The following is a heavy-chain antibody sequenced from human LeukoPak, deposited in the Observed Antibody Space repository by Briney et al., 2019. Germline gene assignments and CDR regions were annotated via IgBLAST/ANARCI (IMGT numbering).Heavy chain of an antibody. Sequence: PSETLSLTCTVSGGSISYYWSWIRQPPGKGLEWIGYIYYSGGTNYKPSLRSRVTISIDTSKNQFSLKLSSVTAADTAVYYCARHHFDNWAYFDSWGQGTLVTVSS. J-gene: IGHJ4*02. D-gene: IGHD1-20*01. CDR1: GGSISYY. CDR3: ARHHFDNWAYFDS. V-gene: IGHV4-59*08. CDR2: IYYSGGT.